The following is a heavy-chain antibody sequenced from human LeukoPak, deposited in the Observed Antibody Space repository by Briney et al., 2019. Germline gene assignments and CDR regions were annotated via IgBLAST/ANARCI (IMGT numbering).Heavy chain of an antibody. Sequence: SGGSLRPSCEASGFTLSSYSMTWFRQPPGKGLEWFSYISSSSSIIYYADSVKGRFTISRDNAKNSLYLQMNSLRAEDTAVYYCARSKGYSSGWYYWGQGTLVTVSS. CDR3: ARSKGYSSGWYY. J-gene: IGHJ4*02. V-gene: IGHV3-48*04. CDR2: ISSSSSII. D-gene: IGHD6-19*01. CDR1: GFTLSSYS.